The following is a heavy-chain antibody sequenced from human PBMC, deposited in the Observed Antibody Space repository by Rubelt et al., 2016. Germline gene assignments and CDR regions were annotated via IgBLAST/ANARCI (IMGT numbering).Heavy chain of an antibody. CDR2: IFYSGST. CDR1: GGSISLYS. Sequence: QLQLQESGPGLVKPSETLSLTCTVSGGSISLYSWSWLRQPPGTRLEWIGFIFYSGSTNYNPSLKSRITISVDTPKNQFSLKLSSVTAADTAVYYCARSNYFDYWGQGTLVTVSS. V-gene: IGHV4-59*08. J-gene: IGHJ4*02. D-gene: IGHD6-6*01. CDR3: ARSNYFDY.